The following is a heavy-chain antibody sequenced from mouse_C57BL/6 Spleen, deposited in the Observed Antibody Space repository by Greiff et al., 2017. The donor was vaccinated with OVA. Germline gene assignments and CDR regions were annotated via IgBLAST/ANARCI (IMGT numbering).Heavy chain of an antibody. CDR1: GYAFTNYL. D-gene: IGHD4-1*01. CDR2: INPGSGGT. Sequence: VKVVESGAELVRPGTSVKVSCKASGYAFTNYLIEWVKQRPGQGLEWIGVINPGSGGTNYNEKFKGKATLTADKSSSTAYMQLSSLTSEDSAVYFCARSANWDWFAYWGQGTLVTVSA. V-gene: IGHV1-54*01. CDR3: ARSANWDWFAY. J-gene: IGHJ3*01.